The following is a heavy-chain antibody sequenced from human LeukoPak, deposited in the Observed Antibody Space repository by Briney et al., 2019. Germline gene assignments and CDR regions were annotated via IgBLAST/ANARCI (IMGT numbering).Heavy chain of an antibody. D-gene: IGHD3-3*01. J-gene: IGHJ4*02. CDR3: ASSYYDFWSGYYTFARIDY. V-gene: IGHV3-23*01. CDR2: ISSSGSGGNT. CDR1: GFTFSSYA. Sequence: GGSLRLSCAASGFTFSSYAMSWARQAPGKGLKWVSGISSSGSGGNTYYADFVKGRFTISRDSSKNTLFLQMNTLRAEDTAIYYCASSYYDFWSGYYTFARIDYWGQGTLVTVSS.